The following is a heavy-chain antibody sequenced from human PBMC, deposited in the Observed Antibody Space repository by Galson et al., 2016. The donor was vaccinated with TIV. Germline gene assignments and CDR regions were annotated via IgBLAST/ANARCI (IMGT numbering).Heavy chain of an antibody. CDR2: IIPVYDRT. CDR1: GVNFYSYA. V-gene: IGHV1-69*13. Sequence: SVKVSCKASGVNFYSYAFTWIRRAPGQGLEWVGGIIPVYDRTIHAQKFQGRVTITADQSPDTAHLELKNLKSEDTAVFYCAFVPIYRNTWQHVPNGMDAWGPGTTVTVSS. CDR3: AFVPIYRNTWQHVPNGMDA. J-gene: IGHJ6*02. D-gene: IGHD2/OR15-2a*01.